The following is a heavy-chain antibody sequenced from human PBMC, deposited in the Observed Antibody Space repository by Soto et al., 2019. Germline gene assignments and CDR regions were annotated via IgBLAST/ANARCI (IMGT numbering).Heavy chain of an antibody. V-gene: IGHV3-11*01. D-gene: IGHD1-26*01. J-gene: IGHJ4*02. CDR1: GFTFSDYY. Sequence: GGSLRLSCAASGFTFSDYYMSWIRQAPGKGLEWVSYISSSGSTIYYADSVKGRFTISRDNAKNSLYLQMNSLRAEDTAVYYCASISNKGDGYYFDYWGQGTLVTVSS. CDR3: ASISNKGDGYYFDY. CDR2: ISSSGSTI.